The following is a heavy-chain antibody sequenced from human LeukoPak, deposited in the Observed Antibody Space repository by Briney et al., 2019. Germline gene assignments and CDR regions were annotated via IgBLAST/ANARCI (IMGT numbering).Heavy chain of an antibody. D-gene: IGHD6-19*01. V-gene: IGHV1-69*10. Sequence: ASVKVSCKASGGTFSSYAISWVRQAPGQGGEWMGRIIPILGIANYAQKFQGRVTITADKSTSTAYMELSSLRSEDTAVYYCARAGIAVASFDYWGQGTLVTVSS. CDR1: GGTFSSYA. CDR3: ARAGIAVASFDY. CDR2: IIPILGIA. J-gene: IGHJ4*02.